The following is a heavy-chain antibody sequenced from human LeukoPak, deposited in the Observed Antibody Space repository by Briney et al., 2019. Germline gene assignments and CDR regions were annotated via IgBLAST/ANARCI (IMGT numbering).Heavy chain of an antibody. CDR2: IKNDGGTT. Sequence: GGSLRLSCAASGFTFSSLWMHWVRQAPGKGLVWVSLIKNDGGTTTYADSVKGRFTITRDNAKNTLYLQMNSLRAEDTAVYYCPTGYISAYEYWGRGSLVNVSS. CDR3: PTGYISAYEY. J-gene: IGHJ4*02. D-gene: IGHD1-1*01. V-gene: IGHV3-74*01. CDR1: GFTFSSLW.